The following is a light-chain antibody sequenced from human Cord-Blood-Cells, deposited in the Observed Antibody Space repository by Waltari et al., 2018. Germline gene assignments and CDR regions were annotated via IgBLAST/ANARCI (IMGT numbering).Light chain of an antibody. CDR3: QQYYSTPLT. CDR2: WAS. J-gene: IGKJ4*01. V-gene: IGKV4-1*01. CDR1: QSVLYSSNNKNY. Sequence: DIVMTQYPDSLAVSLGERATINCKSSQSVLYSSNNKNYLAWYQQKPGQPPKLLIYWASIRESGVPDRFSGSASGTDFTLTISSLQAEDVAVYYCQQYYSTPLTFGGGTKVEIK.